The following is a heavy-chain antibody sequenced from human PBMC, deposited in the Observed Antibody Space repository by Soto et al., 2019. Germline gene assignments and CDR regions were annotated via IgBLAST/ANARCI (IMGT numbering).Heavy chain of an antibody. D-gene: IGHD2-15*01. CDR1: GFTFSNYA. CDR2: ISYDGNNK. J-gene: IGHJ6*02. CDR3: ARAGCDGGTCYTLVGLRYGMDV. Sequence: QVQLVESGGGVVQPGRSLRLSCAASGFTFSNYAMYWVRQAPGKGLEWVAVISYDGNNKYYADSVKGRFTISRDNSKNELYLQMKSLSAEDTAVYYCARAGCDGGTCYTLVGLRYGMDVWGQGTTVTVSS. V-gene: IGHV3-30-3*01.